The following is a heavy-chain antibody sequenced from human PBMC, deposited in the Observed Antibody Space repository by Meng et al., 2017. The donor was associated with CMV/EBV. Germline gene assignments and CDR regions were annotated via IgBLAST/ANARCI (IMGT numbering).Heavy chain of an antibody. CDR3: AKVIRFLEWLFYYGMDV. Sequence: GESLKISCAASGFTFSSYAMSWVRQAPGKGLEWVSAISGSGGSTYYADSVKGRFTISRDNSKNTLYLQMNSLSAEDTAVYYCAKVIRFLEWLFYYGMDVWGQGTTVTVSS. V-gene: IGHV3-23*01. J-gene: IGHJ6*02. D-gene: IGHD3-3*01. CDR1: GFTFSSYA. CDR2: ISGSGGST.